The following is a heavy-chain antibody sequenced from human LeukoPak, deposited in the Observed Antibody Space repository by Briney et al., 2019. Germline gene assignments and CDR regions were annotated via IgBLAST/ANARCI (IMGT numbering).Heavy chain of an antibody. CDR3: ATRLLYGDYVLPIH. CDR1: GYTLTELS. D-gene: IGHD4-17*01. J-gene: IGHJ4*02. CDR2: FDPEDGET. Sequence: ASVKVSCKVSGYTLTELSMHWVRQAPGKGLEWMGGFDPEDGETIYAQKFQGRVTMTEDTSTDTAYVELSSLRSEDTAVYYCATRLLYGDYVLPIHWGQGTLVTVSS. V-gene: IGHV1-24*01.